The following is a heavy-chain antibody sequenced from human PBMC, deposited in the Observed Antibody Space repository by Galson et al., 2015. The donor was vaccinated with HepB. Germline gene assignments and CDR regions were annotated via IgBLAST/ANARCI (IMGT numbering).Heavy chain of an antibody. V-gene: IGHV3-30*03. Sequence: SLRLSCAGSGFTFRTYGIHWVRQAPGKGLEWVAAIQNDGSRQYYADSDSVKGRFTISRDNSKNTVFLQMNSLGVEDTAIYYRARENWMCGSWCVTFDSWGQGALVTVSS. D-gene: IGHD2-15*01. CDR3: ARENWMCGSWCVTFDS. CDR1: GFTFRTYG. J-gene: IGHJ4*02. CDR2: IQNDGSRQ.